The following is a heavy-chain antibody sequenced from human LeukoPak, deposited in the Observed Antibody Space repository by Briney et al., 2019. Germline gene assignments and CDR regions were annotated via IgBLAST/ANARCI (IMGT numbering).Heavy chain of an antibody. CDR2: ISGSGGST. V-gene: IGHV3-23*01. Sequence: GRSLRLSCAASGFTFSSYAMRWVRQAPGKGLEWVSAISGSGGSTYYADSVKGRFTISRDNSKNTLYLQMNSLRAEDTAVYYCAKELELVVAATPVDYWGQGTLVTVSS. D-gene: IGHD2-15*01. CDR1: GFTFSSYA. CDR3: AKELELVVAATPVDY. J-gene: IGHJ4*02.